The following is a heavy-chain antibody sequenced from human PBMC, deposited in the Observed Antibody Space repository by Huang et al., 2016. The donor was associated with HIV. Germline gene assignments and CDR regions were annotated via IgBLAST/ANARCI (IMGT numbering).Heavy chain of an antibody. D-gene: IGHD1-26*01. CDR2: IRFDASHT. CDR3: STGSGSYLDF. V-gene: IGHV3-30*02. J-gene: IGHJ4*02. Sequence: QVVLVESGGGVVRPGGSLRLSCELSGSTFSRYSMNWVRQAPGKGLEWLAFIRFDASHTYYTDPVKGRFTISRDNSRSTVSLQMDVLTDEDTAIYYCSTGSGSYLDFWGQGTLVTVSS. CDR1: GSTFSRYS.